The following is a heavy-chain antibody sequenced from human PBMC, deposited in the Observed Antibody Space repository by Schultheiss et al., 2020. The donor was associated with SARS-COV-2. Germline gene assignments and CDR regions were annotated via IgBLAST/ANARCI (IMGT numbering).Heavy chain of an antibody. J-gene: IGHJ6*02. Sequence: GGSLRLSCAASGFTFSDYYMSWIRQAPGKGLEWVSAISGSGGSTYYADSVKGRFTISRDNSKNTLYLQMNSLRAEDTAVYYCASAEVVPAAMGYYYGMDVWGQGTTVTVSS. CDR1: GFTFSDYY. D-gene: IGHD2-2*01. V-gene: IGHV3-23*01. CDR2: ISGSGGST. CDR3: ASAEVVPAAMGYYYGMDV.